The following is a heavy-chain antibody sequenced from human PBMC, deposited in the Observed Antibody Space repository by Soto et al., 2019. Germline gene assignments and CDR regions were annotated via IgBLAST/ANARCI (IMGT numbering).Heavy chain of an antibody. Sequence: EVQLVESGGGLVKPGGSLRLSCAASGFTFSNAWMNWVRQAPGKGLEWVGRIKSKTDGGTTDYAAPVKGRFTISREDSKNTLYLQMNSLKTEDTAVYYCTTDNLIFGVVIYGMDVWGQGTTVTVSS. CDR1: GFTFSNAW. J-gene: IGHJ6*02. V-gene: IGHV3-15*07. CDR2: IKSKTDGGTT. CDR3: TTDNLIFGVVIYGMDV. D-gene: IGHD3-3*01.